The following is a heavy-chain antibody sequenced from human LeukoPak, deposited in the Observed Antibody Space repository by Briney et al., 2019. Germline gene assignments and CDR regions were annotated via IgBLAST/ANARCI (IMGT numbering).Heavy chain of an antibody. CDR3: AAAYHYATAD. Sequence: GGSLRLSCAASEFTEFTFSSYWMSWVRQAPGKGLEWVANIKPDGSEQYYVDSVKGRFTISRDNAKNSLHLQMNSLRVEDTVVYYCAAAYHYATADWGQGTLVTVSS. CDR2: IKPDGSEQ. CDR1: EFTEFTFSSYW. J-gene: IGHJ4*02. V-gene: IGHV3-7*01. D-gene: IGHD3-22*01.